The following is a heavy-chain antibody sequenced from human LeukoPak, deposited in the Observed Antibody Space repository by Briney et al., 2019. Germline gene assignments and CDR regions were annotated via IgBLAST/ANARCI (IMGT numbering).Heavy chain of an antibody. CDR3: ARMDCSGGSCYYYYGMDV. CDR1: GFTFSSYW. J-gene: IGHJ6*04. D-gene: IGHD2-15*01. Sequence: GGSLRLSCAVSGFTFSSYWMHWVRQVPGKGLVWVSHIRSDGSSTNYADSVRGRFTISRDNAKNTPYLQMTSLRAEDTAVYYCARMDCSGGSCYYYYGMDVWGKGTTVTVSS. CDR2: IRSDGSST. V-gene: IGHV3-74*01.